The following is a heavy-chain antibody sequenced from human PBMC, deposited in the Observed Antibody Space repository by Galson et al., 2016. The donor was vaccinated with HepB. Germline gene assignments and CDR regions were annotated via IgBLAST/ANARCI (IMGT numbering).Heavy chain of an antibody. V-gene: IGHV3-74*01. CDR3: ARVGATWFDP. D-gene: IGHD4/OR15-4a*01. J-gene: IGHJ5*02. CDR1: GFTFSNYW. CDR2: VTPDGSGA. Sequence: SLRLSCAASGFTFSNYWMHWVRQAPGKGLVWVSRVTPDGSGADYADPVKGRFTISRDNAKNTLYLQMNSLRAEDTAVYFCARVGATWFDPWGQGTLVSVSS.